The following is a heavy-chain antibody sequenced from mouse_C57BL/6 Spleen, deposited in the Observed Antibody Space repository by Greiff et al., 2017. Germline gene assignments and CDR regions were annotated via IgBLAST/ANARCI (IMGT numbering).Heavy chain of an antibody. J-gene: IGHJ2*01. CDR1: GYTFTSYW. V-gene: IGHV1-55*01. CDR3: ARSYYGRREY. Sequence: QVQLQQPGAELVKPGASVKMSCKASGYTFTSYWITWVKQRPGQGLAWIGDIYPGRGSTNYNEKFKSKATLTVDTSSSTAYMQLSSLTSEDSAVYYCARSYYGRREYRGHGTTLKVFS. D-gene: IGHD1-1*01. CDR2: IYPGRGST.